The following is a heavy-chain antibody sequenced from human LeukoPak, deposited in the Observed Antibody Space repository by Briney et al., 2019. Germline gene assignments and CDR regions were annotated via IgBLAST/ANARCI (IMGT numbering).Heavy chain of an antibody. J-gene: IGHJ4*02. Sequence: GGSLRLSCTASGFTFGDYAMSWFRQAPGKGLEWVGFIRSKAYGGTTEYAASVEGRFTISRDDSKSIAYLQMNSLKTEDTAVYYRTRASWIQLWLKFDYWGQGTLVTVSS. V-gene: IGHV3-49*03. CDR2: IRSKAYGGTT. D-gene: IGHD5-18*01. CDR1: GFTFGDYA. CDR3: TRASWIQLWLKFDY.